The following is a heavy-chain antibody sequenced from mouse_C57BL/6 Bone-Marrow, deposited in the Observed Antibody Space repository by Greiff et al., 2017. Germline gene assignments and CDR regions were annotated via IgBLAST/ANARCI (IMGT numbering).Heavy chain of an antibody. CDR3: ARDTERAY. CDR2: ISDGGSYT. V-gene: IGHV5-4*01. Sequence: EVKLVESGGGLVKPGGSLKLSCAASGFTFSSYAMSWVRQTPEKRLEWVATISDGGSYTYYPDNVKGRFTISRDNAKNNLYLQMSHLKSEDTAMYYCARDTERAYWGQGTLVTVSA. J-gene: IGHJ3*01. CDR1: GFTFSSYA.